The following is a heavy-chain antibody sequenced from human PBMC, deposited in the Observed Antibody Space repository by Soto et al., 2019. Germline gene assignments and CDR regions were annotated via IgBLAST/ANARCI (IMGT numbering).Heavy chain of an antibody. CDR2: IIPISSTT. CDR3: AREASYGIQFDFDA. D-gene: IGHD3-16*01. Sequence: QVQLVQSGAEVKNPGSSVRVSCKVSGGPFSNYGLSWVRQAPGQGLEWMGGIIPISSTTYSTQTFRGRVTFSADQSTSTAYMELQSLTSKAPAVYYCAREASYGIQFDFDAWGQGTLVTVSS. J-gene: IGHJ4*02. CDR1: GGPFSNYG. V-gene: IGHV1-69*01.